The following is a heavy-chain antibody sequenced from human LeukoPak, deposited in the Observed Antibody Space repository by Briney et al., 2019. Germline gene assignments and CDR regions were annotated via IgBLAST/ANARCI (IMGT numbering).Heavy chain of an antibody. CDR3: ARDLDGYDSGLDY. V-gene: IGHV3-20*04. CDR2: VNWNGGRT. Sequence: GGSLRLSCAASGFTFDDYGMNWVRQAPGKGLEWVSGVNWNGGRTGYADSVKGRFTISRDNAKNSLYLQMNSLRAEDTAVYYCARDLDGYDSGLDYWGQGTLVTVSS. CDR1: GFTFDDYG. D-gene: IGHD5-12*01. J-gene: IGHJ4*02.